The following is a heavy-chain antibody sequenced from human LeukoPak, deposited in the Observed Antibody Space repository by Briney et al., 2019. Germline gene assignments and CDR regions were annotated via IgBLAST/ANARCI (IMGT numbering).Heavy chain of an antibody. CDR3: ARAPTTVTTLSD. Sequence: SVKLSCKASVGTFSSYAMRWVRQAPGQGLEWIGGMIPVFGTAKYARKFQGRVTITADDSTSTAYMERSSLGSEDTAVYYCARAPTTVTTLSDWGQGTLVTVSS. V-gene: IGHV1-69*01. CDR2: MIPVFGTA. J-gene: IGHJ4*02. CDR1: VGTFSSYA. D-gene: IGHD4-17*01.